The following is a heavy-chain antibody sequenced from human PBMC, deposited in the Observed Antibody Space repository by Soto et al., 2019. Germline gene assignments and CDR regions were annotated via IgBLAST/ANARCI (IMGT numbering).Heavy chain of an antibody. CDR1: GYSFTSYW. CDR3: ATQSWYSLYYYYGMDV. D-gene: IGHD6-13*01. V-gene: IGHV5-10-1*01. CDR2: IDPSDSYT. J-gene: IGHJ6*02. Sequence: PGESLKISCKGSGYSFTSYWISWVRQMPGKGLEWMGRIDPSDSYTNYSPSFQGHVTISADKSISTAYLQWNSLKASDTAMYYCATQSWYSLYYYYGMDVWGQGTTVTVSS.